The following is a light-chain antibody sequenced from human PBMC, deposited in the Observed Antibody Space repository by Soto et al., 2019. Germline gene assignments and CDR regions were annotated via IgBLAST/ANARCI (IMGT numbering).Light chain of an antibody. CDR2: DAS. J-gene: IGKJ2*02. CDR1: QSVSTN. V-gene: IGKV3-15*01. CDR3: YQYNNWPPCT. Sequence: EIVMTQSPATLSVFPGERATLSCRASQSVSTNLAWNQQKPGQAPRLLIYDASARATGIPARFSGSGSGTEFTLTSSNLQLEDFEVYYYYQYNNWPPCTFGQGTKLEIK.